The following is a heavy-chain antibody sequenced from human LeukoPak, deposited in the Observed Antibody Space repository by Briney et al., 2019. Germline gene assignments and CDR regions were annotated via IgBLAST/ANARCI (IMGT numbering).Heavy chain of an antibody. CDR2: IYHSGST. CDR1: GGSISSGGYS. J-gene: IGHJ4*02. D-gene: IGHD3-22*01. Sequence: SQTLSLTCAVSGGSISSGGYSWSWIRQPPGKGLEWIGYIYHSGSTYYNPSLNSRVTISVDRSKHQFSLKLSSVTAADTAVYYCARVNFDSGGYPDYYFDYWGQGILVTVCS. CDR3: ARVNFDSGGYPDYYFDY. V-gene: IGHV4-30-2*01.